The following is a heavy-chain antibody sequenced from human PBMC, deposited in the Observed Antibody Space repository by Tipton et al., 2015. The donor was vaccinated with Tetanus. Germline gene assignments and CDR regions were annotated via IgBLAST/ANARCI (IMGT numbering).Heavy chain of an antibody. CDR3: ARGTGKYSAGDY. V-gene: IGHV4-39*01. CDR1: GGSISGSHYY. Sequence: TLSLTCTVSGGSISGSHYYWGWVRRSPGRGVEWIGSIYYTGSTYHSPSLKSRVTMSLDTSKNQFSLKLSSVTAADTAVYYCARGTGKYSAGDYWGQGTLVTVSS. D-gene: IGHD4-11*01. J-gene: IGHJ4*02. CDR2: IYYTGST.